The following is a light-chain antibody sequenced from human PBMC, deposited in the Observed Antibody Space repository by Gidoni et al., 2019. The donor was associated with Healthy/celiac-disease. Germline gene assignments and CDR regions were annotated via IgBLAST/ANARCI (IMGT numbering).Light chain of an antibody. V-gene: IGKV4-1*01. Sequence: ESVMTQSPDSRAVSPGERATTNCKASQSVLYSSNNKNYLAWYQQKPGQPPKLLIYWASTRESGVPDRFSGSGSGTDFTLTISSLQAEDVAVSYCQQYYRTPLTFGGGTKVEIK. CDR3: QQYYRTPLT. CDR2: WAS. CDR1: QSVLYSSNNKNY. J-gene: IGKJ4*01.